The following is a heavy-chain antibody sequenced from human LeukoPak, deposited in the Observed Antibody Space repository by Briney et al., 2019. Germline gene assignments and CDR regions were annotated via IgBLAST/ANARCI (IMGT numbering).Heavy chain of an antibody. CDR3: ARSKTYYYESSGSYSVFDYYMDV. D-gene: IGHD3-22*01. CDR1: GFTFSSYD. V-gene: IGHV3-13*01. CDR2: IGTAGDT. J-gene: IGHJ6*03. Sequence: GGSLRLSCAASGFTFSSYDMHWVRQATGKGLEWVSGIGTAGDTYYPDSVKGRFTISRENARNSLYLQMNTLRAEDTAVYYCARSKTYYYESSGSYSVFDYYMDVWGKGTTVTVSS.